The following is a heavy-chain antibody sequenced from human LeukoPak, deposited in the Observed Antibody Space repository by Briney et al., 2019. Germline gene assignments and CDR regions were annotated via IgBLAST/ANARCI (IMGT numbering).Heavy chain of an antibody. CDR3: AKDRVTMVRVPDAFDI. V-gene: IGHV3-23*01. CDR1: GFTFSSYA. CDR2: ISGSGGSR. J-gene: IGHJ3*02. Sequence: GGSLRLSCAASGFTFSSYAMSWVRQAPGKGLEWVSAISGSGGSRYYADSVKGRFTISRDNSKNTLYLQMNSLRAEDTAVYYCAKDRVTMVRVPDAFDIWGQGTMVTVSS. D-gene: IGHD3-10*01.